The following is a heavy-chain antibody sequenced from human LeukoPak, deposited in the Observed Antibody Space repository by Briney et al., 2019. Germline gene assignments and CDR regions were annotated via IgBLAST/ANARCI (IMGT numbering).Heavy chain of an antibody. CDR3: ARESYSGRAHFEY. CDR2: ISYDGSNK. D-gene: IGHD5-12*01. CDR1: GFTFSSYA. Sequence: PGGSLRLSCAAFGFTFSSYAMHWVRQAPGKGLEWVAVISYDGSNKYYADSVKGRFTISRDNSKNTLYLQMNSLRAEDTAVYFCARESYSGRAHFEYWGQGTLVTVSS. V-gene: IGHV3-30-3*01. J-gene: IGHJ4*02.